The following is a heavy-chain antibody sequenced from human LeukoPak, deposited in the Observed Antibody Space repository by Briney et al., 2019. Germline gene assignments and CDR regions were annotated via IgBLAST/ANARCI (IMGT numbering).Heavy chain of an antibody. V-gene: IGHV4-4*07. CDR1: GGSISSYH. J-gene: IGHJ4*02. CDR3: ARVAINYYDSSGYGFD. CDR2: IYTSGST. D-gene: IGHD3-22*01. Sequence: SETLSLTCTVSGGSISSYHWSWIRQPAGKGLEWIGRIYTSGSTNYNPSLKSRVTMSVDTSKNQFSLKLSSVTAADTAVYYCARVAINYYDSSGYGFDWGQGTLVTVSS.